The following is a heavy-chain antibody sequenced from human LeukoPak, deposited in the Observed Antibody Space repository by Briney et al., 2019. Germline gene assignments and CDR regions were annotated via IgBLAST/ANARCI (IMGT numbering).Heavy chain of an antibody. V-gene: IGHV4-39*01. Sequence: TSETLSLTCTVSGGSISSSSYYWGWIRQPPGKGLEWIGSIYYSGSTYYNPSLKSRVTISVGTSKNQFSLKLSSVTAADTAVYYCATQARLLWSGELLSSTHFDYWGQGTLVTVSS. CDR3: ATQARLLWSGELLSSTHFDY. D-gene: IGHD3-10*01. CDR1: GGSISSSSYY. J-gene: IGHJ4*02. CDR2: IYYSGST.